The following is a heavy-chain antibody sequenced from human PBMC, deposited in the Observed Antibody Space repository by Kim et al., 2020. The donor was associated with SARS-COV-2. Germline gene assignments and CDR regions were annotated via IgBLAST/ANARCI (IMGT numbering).Heavy chain of an antibody. CDR1: GYTFTSYA. CDR3: ARDYADLTGASRWEFDY. D-gene: IGHD3-16*01. J-gene: IGHJ4*02. CDR2: INTNTGNP. V-gene: IGHV7-4-1*02. Sequence: ASVKVSCKASGYTFTSYAMNWVRQAPGQGLEWMGWINTNTGNPTYAQGFTGRFVFSLDTSVSTAYLQISSLKAEDTAVYYCARDYADLTGASRWEFDYWGQGTLVTVSS.